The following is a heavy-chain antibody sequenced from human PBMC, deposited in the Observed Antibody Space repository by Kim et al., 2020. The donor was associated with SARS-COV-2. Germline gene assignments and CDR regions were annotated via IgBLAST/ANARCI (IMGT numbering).Heavy chain of an antibody. CDR1: GDSVSSNSAA. D-gene: IGHD3-3*01. CDR2: TYYRSKWYN. V-gene: IGHV6-1*01. CDR3: ARGGEGVLRFLEWPTYFDY. Sequence: SQTLSLTCAISGDSVSSNSAAWNWIRQSPSRGLEWLGRTYYRSKWYNDYAVSVKSRITINPDTSKNQFSLQLNSVTPEDTAVYYCARGGEGVLRFLEWPTYFDYWGQGTLVTVSS. J-gene: IGHJ4*02.